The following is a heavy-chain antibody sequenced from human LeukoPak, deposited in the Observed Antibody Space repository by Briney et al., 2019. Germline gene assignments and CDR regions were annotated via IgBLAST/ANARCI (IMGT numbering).Heavy chain of an antibody. D-gene: IGHD6-19*01. CDR3: AKDISGWYVPEY. CDR2: ISSSSSYI. CDR1: GFTFSSYS. Sequence: GGSLRLSCAASGFTFSSYSMNWVRQAPGKGLEWVSSISSSSSYIYYADSVKGRFTISRDNAKNSLYLQVNSLRAEDTAVYYCAKDISGWYVPEYWGQGTLVTVSS. V-gene: IGHV3-21*04. J-gene: IGHJ4*02.